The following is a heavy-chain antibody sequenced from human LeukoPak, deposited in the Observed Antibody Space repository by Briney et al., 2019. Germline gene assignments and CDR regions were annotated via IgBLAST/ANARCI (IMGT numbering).Heavy chain of an antibody. J-gene: IGHJ4*02. CDR2: ISSSSHTI. Sequence: GSLRLSCAASGFSISPYSMNWVRQAPGKGLEWVSYISSSSHTIFYADSVKGRFTISRDNAKNSLYLQMNSLRDEDTAMYYCARDRAGGSDHWGQGTLVTVSS. CDR3: ARDRAGGSDH. D-gene: IGHD3-10*01. CDR1: GFSISPYS. V-gene: IGHV3-48*02.